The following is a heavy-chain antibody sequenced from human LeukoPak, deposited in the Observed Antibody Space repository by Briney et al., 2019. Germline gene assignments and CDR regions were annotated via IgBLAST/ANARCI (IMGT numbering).Heavy chain of an antibody. CDR1: GFTFSRYA. J-gene: IGHJ4*02. D-gene: IGHD4-17*01. V-gene: IGHV3-23*01. Sequence: GESLKISCAASGFTFSRYAMTWVRQAPGKGLEWVSSISGSGGSTFYADTVKGRFTISRDNSKNTLSLQMNSLRAEDTAIYYCAKGSTEAVNWGQGTLVTVSS. CDR3: AKGSTEAVN. CDR2: ISGSGGST.